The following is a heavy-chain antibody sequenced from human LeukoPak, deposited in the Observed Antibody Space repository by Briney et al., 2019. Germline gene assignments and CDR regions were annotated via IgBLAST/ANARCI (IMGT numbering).Heavy chain of an antibody. Sequence: GGSLRLSCAVSGFTVSSNYMSWVRQAPGKGLEWVSAISGSGGSTYYADSVKGRFTISRDNSKNTLYLQMNSLRAEDTAVYYCAKEGQYGAFDIWGQGTMVTVSS. CDR3: AKEGQYGAFDI. J-gene: IGHJ3*02. CDR2: ISGSGGST. CDR1: GFTVSSNY. V-gene: IGHV3-23*01. D-gene: IGHD2-8*01.